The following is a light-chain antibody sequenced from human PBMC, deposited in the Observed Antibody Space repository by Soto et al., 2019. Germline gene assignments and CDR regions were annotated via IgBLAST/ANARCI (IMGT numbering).Light chain of an antibody. J-gene: IGKJ1*01. Sequence: EIVLTQSPATLSSFPGDRVTLSCRASQYIITSLAWYQHRPGQAPRLLIYQTSIRAAGIPARLSASGSGTDFTLNISDVQPEDFALYYCHQRQSWPRTFGQGTKVDI. CDR3: HQRQSWPRT. CDR2: QTS. CDR1: QYIITS. V-gene: IGKV3-11*01.